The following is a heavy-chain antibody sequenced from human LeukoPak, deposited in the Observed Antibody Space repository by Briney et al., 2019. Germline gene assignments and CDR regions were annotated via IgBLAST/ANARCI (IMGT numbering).Heavy chain of an antibody. Sequence: PGGSLRLSCAASGFTFSSYSMNWVRQAPGKGLEWVSYISSSSSTIYYADSVKGRFTISRDNAKNSLYLQMNSLRAEDTAVYYCARAGYYDFWSGYHFDYWGQGTLVTVSS. D-gene: IGHD3-3*01. CDR1: GFTFSSYS. CDR2: ISSSSSTI. J-gene: IGHJ4*02. V-gene: IGHV3-48*01. CDR3: ARAGYYDFWSGYHFDY.